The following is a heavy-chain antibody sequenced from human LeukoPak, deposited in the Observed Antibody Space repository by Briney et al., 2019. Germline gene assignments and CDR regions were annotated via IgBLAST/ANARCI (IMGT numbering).Heavy chain of an antibody. CDR3: AKDLGSSGYQRLDY. CDR2: ISWDGGST. CDR1: GFTFDDYT. V-gene: IGHV3-43*01. J-gene: IGHJ4*02. Sequence: PGGSLRLSCAASGFTFDDYTMHWVRQAPGKGPEWVSLISWDGGSTYYADSVKGRFTISRDNSKNSLYLQMNSLRTEDTALYYCAKDLGSSGYQRLDYWGQGTLVTVSS. D-gene: IGHD3-22*01.